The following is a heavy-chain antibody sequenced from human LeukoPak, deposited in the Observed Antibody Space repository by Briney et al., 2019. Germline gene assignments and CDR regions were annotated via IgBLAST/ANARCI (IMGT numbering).Heavy chain of an antibody. CDR1: GGSISSSNW. J-gene: IGHJ6*03. CDR2: IYHSGST. V-gene: IGHV4-4*02. CDR3: ARESEDGDYYYYYMDV. D-gene: IGHD4-17*01. Sequence: PSETLSLTCAVSGGSISSSNWWSWVRQPPGKGLEWIGEIYHSGSTNYNPSLKSRVTISVDTSKNQFSLKLSSVTAADTAVYYCARESEDGDYYYYYMDVWGKGTTVTVSS.